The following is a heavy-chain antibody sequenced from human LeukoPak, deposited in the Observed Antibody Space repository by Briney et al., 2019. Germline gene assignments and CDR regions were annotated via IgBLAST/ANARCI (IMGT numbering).Heavy chain of an antibody. CDR3: ARGTGLFDY. Sequence: GGSLRLSCAASRFTFSSYSMNWVRQAPGKGLEWVSSLSSASSFIYYADSVKGRFTISRDNAKKSLYLQMNSLRAEDTAVYYCARGTGLFDYWGQGTLVTVSS. V-gene: IGHV3-21*01. D-gene: IGHD1-1*01. CDR1: RFTFSSYS. J-gene: IGHJ4*02. CDR2: LSSASSFI.